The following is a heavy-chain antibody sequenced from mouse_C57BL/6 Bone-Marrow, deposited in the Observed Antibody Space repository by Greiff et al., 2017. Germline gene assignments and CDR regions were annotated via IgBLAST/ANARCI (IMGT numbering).Heavy chain of an antibody. Sequence: EVKVEESGPGLVKPSQSLSLTCSVTGYSITSGYYWNWIRQFPGNKLEWMGYISYDGSNNYNPSLKNRISITRDTSKNQFFLKLNSVTTEDTATYYCARDDGYSAWFAYWGQGTLVTVSA. J-gene: IGHJ3*01. D-gene: IGHD2-3*01. CDR2: ISYDGSN. CDR1: GYSITSGYY. CDR3: ARDDGYSAWFAY. V-gene: IGHV3-6*01.